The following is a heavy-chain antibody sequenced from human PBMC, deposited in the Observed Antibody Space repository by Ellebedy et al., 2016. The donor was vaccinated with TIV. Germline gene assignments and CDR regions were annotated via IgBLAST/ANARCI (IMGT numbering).Heavy chain of an antibody. CDR2: IWYDGSNK. D-gene: IGHD3-10*01. V-gene: IGHV3-33*01. CDR3: ARVQITMDELYYYYMDV. CDR1: GFTFSSYG. Sequence: GGSLRLXCAASGFTFSSYGMHWVRQAPGKGLEWVAVIWYDGSNKYYADSVKGRFTISRDNSKNTLYLQMNSLRAEDTAMYYCARVQITMDELYYYYMDVWGKGTTVTVSS. J-gene: IGHJ6*03.